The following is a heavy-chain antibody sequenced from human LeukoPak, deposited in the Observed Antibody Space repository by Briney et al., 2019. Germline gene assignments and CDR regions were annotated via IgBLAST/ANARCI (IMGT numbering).Heavy chain of an antibody. CDR2: INHSRST. CDR1: GGSFSGYY. D-gene: IGHD3-16*02. CDR3: ARLRMITFGGVIVKVNWFDP. Sequence: SETLSLTCAVYGGSFSGYYWSWIRQPPGKGLEWIGEINHSRSTNYNPSLESRVTISVDTSKNQFSLKLSSVTAADTAVYYCARLRMITFGGVIVKVNWFDPWGQGTLVTVSS. J-gene: IGHJ5*02. V-gene: IGHV4-34*01.